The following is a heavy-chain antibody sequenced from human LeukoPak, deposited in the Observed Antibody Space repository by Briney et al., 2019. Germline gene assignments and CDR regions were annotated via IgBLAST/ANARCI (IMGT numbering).Heavy chain of an antibody. J-gene: IGHJ5*02. CDR1: GGSISSSSYY. D-gene: IGHD3-3*01. Sequence: SETLSLTCTVSGGSISSSSYYWGWIRQPPGKGLEWIGTIFYSGTTYYNPSLKSRLSISVDTSKNQFSLKLTSVTAADTAVYYCTRGFSSWGQGTLVTVSS. V-gene: IGHV4-39*07. CDR2: IFYSGTT. CDR3: TRGFSS.